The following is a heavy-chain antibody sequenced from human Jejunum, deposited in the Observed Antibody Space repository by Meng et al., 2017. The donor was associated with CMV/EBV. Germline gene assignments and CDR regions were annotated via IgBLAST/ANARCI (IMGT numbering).Heavy chain of an antibody. D-gene: IGHD6-25*01. V-gene: IGHV3-30*03. CDR2: IPFDGNNE. Sequence: SGFMLRSYATHWDRHEPIRGLERGGVIPFDGNNEHCADSVTGGFTISRDNSENTLYLQVNSLRHEGGGVYNCARGRGSGSGLIDSWGQGTLVTVSS. CDR3: ARGRGSGSGLIDS. J-gene: IGHJ4*02. CDR1: GFMLRSYA.